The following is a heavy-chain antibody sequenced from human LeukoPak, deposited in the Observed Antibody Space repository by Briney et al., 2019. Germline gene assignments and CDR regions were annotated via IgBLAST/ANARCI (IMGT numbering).Heavy chain of an antibody. CDR2: IYSDISYK. CDR1: GFTFSTYG. J-gene: IGHJ4*02. CDR3: ARETYDNSGRYFDY. V-gene: IGHV3-30*03. Sequence: GGSLRLSCAASGFTFSTYGMHWLRQAPGKGLEWVAFIYSDISYKHCADSVKGRCAISRDNSQNTHFLQINSLKVDDTALYFCARETYDNSGRYFDYWGQGTLVIVSS. D-gene: IGHD3-22*01.